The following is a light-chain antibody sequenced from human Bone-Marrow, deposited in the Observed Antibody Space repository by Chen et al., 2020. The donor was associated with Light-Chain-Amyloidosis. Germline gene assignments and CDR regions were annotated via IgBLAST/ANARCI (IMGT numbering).Light chain of an antibody. CDR2: EVT. CDR1: SSDVGGDKH. CDR3: SSYTITNTLV. Sequence: QSALTQPASVSGSPGQSITISCTGTSSDVGGDKHVSWYQQHPDKAPKLIIYEVTNRPSWVPDRFSGSQSDNTASLTISGLQTEDEADYFCSSYTITNTLVFGSGTRVTVL. V-gene: IGLV2-14*01. J-gene: IGLJ1*01.